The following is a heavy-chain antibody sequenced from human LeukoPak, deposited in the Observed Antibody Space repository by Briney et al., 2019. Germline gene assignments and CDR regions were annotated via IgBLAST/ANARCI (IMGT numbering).Heavy chain of an antibody. V-gene: IGHV3-74*01. Sequence: GGSLRLSCAASGFTFSSCWMNWVRQAPGKGLVWVSRIASDGSSTTYADSVKGRFSISRDNAKNTLYLQMNSLRAEDTAVYYCARDGGWYLDYWGQGTLVTVSS. CDR3: ARDGGWYLDY. J-gene: IGHJ4*02. CDR2: IASDGSST. CDR1: GFTFSSCW. D-gene: IGHD6-19*01.